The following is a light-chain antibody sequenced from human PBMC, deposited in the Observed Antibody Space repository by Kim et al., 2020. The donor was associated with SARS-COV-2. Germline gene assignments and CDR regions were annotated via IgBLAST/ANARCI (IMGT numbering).Light chain of an antibody. Sequence: LGQTVRITCQGDSLRSYYASWYQQKPGQAPVLVIYGKNNRPSGVPDRFSGSSSGNTASLTITGAQAEDEADYYCNSRDSSGNHSDVFGTGTKVTVL. CDR2: GKN. J-gene: IGLJ1*01. CDR1: SLRSYY. CDR3: NSRDSSGNHSDV. V-gene: IGLV3-19*01.